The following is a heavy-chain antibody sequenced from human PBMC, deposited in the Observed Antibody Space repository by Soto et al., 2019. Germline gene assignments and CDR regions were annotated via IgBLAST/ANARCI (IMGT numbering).Heavy chain of an antibody. J-gene: IGHJ4*02. Sequence: QVQLQESGPGLVKPSQTLSLTCTVSGGSISSGDYYWSWIRQHPVKGLEWIGYIYYSGSTHYSSSLKSRGTMSIDTSKNQFPLKLTSVTAADTAVYYCARLSSIDSSGYYLDYWGQGALVTVSS. CDR2: IYYSGST. CDR1: GGSISSGDYY. D-gene: IGHD3-22*01. CDR3: ARLSSIDSSGYYLDY. V-gene: IGHV4-31*03.